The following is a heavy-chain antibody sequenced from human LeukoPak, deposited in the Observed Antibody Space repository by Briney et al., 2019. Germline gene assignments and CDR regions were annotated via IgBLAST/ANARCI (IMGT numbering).Heavy chain of an antibody. CDR1: GFTFSSYS. CDR3: ARDRTYYYDSSAQGGFDY. CDR2: ISSSSSYI. Sequence: GGSLRLPCAASGFTFSSYSMNWVRQAPGKGLEWVSSISSSSSYIYYADSVKGRFTISRDNAKNSLYLQMNSLRAEDTAVYYCARDRTYYYDSSAQGGFDYWGQGTLVTVSS. D-gene: IGHD3-22*01. V-gene: IGHV3-21*01. J-gene: IGHJ4*02.